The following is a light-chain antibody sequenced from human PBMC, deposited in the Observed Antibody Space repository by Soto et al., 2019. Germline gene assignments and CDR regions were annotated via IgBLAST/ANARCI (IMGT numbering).Light chain of an antibody. CDR3: RSYAGINNLGV. V-gene: IGLV2-8*01. J-gene: IGLJ1*01. CDR1: SSDVGGYKY. Sequence: QSALTQPPSASGSPGQSVTISCTGTSSDVGGYKYVSWYQQHPGKAPKLMIFEVNKRPSGVPDRFSGSKSGNTASLTVSGLQAEDEGDYYCRSYAGINNLGVFGTGTKLTVL. CDR2: EVN.